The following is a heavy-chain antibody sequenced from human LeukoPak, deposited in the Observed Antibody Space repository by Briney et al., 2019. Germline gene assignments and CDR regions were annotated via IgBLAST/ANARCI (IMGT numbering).Heavy chain of an antibody. Sequence: SQTLSLTCAVSGGSISSGGYSWSWIRQPPGKGLEWIGYIYHSGSTYYNPSLKSRVTISVDTSKNQFSLKLSSVTAADTAVYYCARVGGFSYDSSGYYSPTNYWGQGTLVTVSS. J-gene: IGHJ4*02. V-gene: IGHV4-30-2*01. CDR2: IYHSGST. CDR3: ARVGGFSYDSSGYYSPTNY. CDR1: GGSISSGGYS. D-gene: IGHD3-22*01.